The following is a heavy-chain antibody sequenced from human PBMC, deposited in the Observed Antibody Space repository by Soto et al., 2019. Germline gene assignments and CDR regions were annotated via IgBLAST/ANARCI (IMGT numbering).Heavy chain of an antibody. CDR1: GGSVSRGSYY. V-gene: IGHV4-61*01. CDR2: IYDSGSP. D-gene: IGHD1-20*01. J-gene: IGHJ4*02. CDR3: ATVRYGNSWNY. Sequence: SETLSLTCTVSGGSVSRGSYYWNWIRQPPGKGLEWIGYIYDSGSPTYNPSLKSRVTISVDTSKNQFSLKLNSVTAADTAVYYCATVRYGNSWNYWGQGALVSVSS.